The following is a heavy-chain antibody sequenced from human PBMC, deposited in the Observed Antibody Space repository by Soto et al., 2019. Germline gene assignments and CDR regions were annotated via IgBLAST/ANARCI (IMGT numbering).Heavy chain of an antibody. CDR2: IYYTGRT. CDR1: GGSISSGDYY. J-gene: IGHJ5*02. CDR3: ATDGNPTLRDGWFDP. D-gene: IGHD2-15*01. Sequence: QVQLQESGPGLVKPSQTLSLTCTVSGGSISSGDYYWSWFRQPPGKGLEWIGHIYYTGRTYYKSSLNSRLLMSLDTSENQFALTLSSVTAADTAVYYWATDGNPTLRDGWFDPWGEGTMVIVSS. V-gene: IGHV4-30-4*01.